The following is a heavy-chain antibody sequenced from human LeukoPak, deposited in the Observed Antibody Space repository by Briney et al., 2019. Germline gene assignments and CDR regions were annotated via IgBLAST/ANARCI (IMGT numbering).Heavy chain of an antibody. CDR3: ARGASSSWYNNWFDP. Sequence: GESLKISCKGSGYSFTSYWIGWVRQMPGKGLEWMGIIYPGDSDTRYSPSLQGQVTISADKSISTAYLQWSSLKASDTAMYYCARGASSSWYNNWFDPWGQGTLVTVSS. CDR2: IYPGDSDT. J-gene: IGHJ5*02. V-gene: IGHV5-51*01. CDR1: GYSFTSYW. D-gene: IGHD6-13*01.